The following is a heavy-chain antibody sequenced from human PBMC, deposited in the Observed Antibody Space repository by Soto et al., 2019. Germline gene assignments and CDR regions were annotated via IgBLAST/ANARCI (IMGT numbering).Heavy chain of an antibody. CDR2: ISSSSSYI. Sequence: EVQLVESGGGLVKPGGSLRLSCAASGFTFISYSMNWVRQAPGKGLEWVSSISSSSSYIYYADSVKGRFTISRDNAKNSLYLQMISLRAEDTAVYYCARRPGGDYYYGMDVWGQGTTVTVSS. CDR3: ARRPGGDYYYGMDV. J-gene: IGHJ6*02. D-gene: IGHD2-21*01. V-gene: IGHV3-21*01. CDR1: GFTFISYS.